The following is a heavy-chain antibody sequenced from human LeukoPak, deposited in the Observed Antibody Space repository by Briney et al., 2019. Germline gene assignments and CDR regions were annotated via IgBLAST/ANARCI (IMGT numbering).Heavy chain of an antibody. CDR1: GGSISSGGYS. CDR3: ARTTVTTLGMDV. J-gene: IGHJ6*02. D-gene: IGHD4-11*01. Sequence: SQTLSLTCAVSGGSISSGGYSWSWIRQPPGKGVEWIGYSYHSGSTYYNPSLKSRVTISVDRSKNQFSLKLSSVTAADTAVYYCARTTVTTLGMDVWGQGTTVTVSS. CDR2: SYHSGST. V-gene: IGHV4-30-2*01.